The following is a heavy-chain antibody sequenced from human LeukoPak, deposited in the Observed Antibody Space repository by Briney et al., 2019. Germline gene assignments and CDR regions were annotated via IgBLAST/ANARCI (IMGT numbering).Heavy chain of an antibody. V-gene: IGHV1-2*02. D-gene: IGHD6-19*01. CDR1: GYTFTGYY. Sequence: ASVKVSCKASGYTFTGYYMHWVRQALGQGLDWMEWINPNSGGTNYAQKFQGRVTMTRDTSISTAYMELSRLRSDDTAVYYCAREGSSGSPYYFDYWGQGTLVTVSS. CDR3: AREGSSGSPYYFDY. CDR2: INPNSGGT. J-gene: IGHJ4*02.